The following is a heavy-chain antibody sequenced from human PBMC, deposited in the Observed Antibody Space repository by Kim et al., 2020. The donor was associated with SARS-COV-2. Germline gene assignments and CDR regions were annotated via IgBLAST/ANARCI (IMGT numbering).Heavy chain of an antibody. CDR2: IYYSGST. D-gene: IGHD5-12*01. J-gene: IGHJ5*02. CDR3: ARDGSIVATLGNWFDP. Sequence: SETLSLTCTVSGGSISSSSYYWGWIRQPPGKGLEWIGSIYYSGSTYYNPSLKSRVTISVDTSKNQFSLKLSSVTAADTAVYYCARDGSIVATLGNWFDPWGQGTLVTVSS. V-gene: IGHV4-39*07. CDR1: GGSISSSSYY.